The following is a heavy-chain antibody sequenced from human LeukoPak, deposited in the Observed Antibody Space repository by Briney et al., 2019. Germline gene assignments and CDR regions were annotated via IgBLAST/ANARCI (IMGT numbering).Heavy chain of an antibody. J-gene: IGHJ4*02. Sequence: GGSLRLSCVASGFTFSSYGMHWVRQAPGKGLEWVGVISYDGSNKYYADSVKGRFTISRDNSKNTLYLQMNSLRAEDTAVYYCAKDRGTWIQLWFFDYWGQGTLVTVSS. CDR3: AKDRGTWIQLWFFDY. D-gene: IGHD5-18*01. CDR1: GFTFSSYG. CDR2: ISYDGSNK. V-gene: IGHV3-30*18.